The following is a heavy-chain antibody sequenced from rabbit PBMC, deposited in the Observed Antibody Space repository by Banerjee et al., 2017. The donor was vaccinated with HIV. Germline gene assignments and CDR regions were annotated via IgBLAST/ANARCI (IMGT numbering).Heavy chain of an antibody. CDR3: ARDLAGVIGWNFNL. J-gene: IGHJ4*01. D-gene: IGHD4-1*01. CDR1: GFSFSSNYW. Sequence: QEQLVESGGGLVQPEGSLTLTCTASGFSFSSNYWICWVRQAPGKGLEWIGCIYAGSSDSTYYASWAKGRFTISKTSSTTVTLQMTSLTAADTATYFCARDLAGVIGWNFNLWGQGTLVTVS. V-gene: IGHV1S45*01. CDR2: IYAGSSDST.